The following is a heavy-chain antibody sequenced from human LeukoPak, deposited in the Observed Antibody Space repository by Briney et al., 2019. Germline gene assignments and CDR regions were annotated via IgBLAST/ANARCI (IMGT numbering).Heavy chain of an antibody. V-gene: IGHV4-34*01. D-gene: IGHD2-2*02. Sequence: SETLSLTCAVYGGSFSGYYWSWIRQPPGKGLEWIGEINHSGSTNYNPSLKSRVTISVDTSKNQFSLKLSSVTAADTAVYYCARGDCSRTSSYTFDYWGQGTLVTVSS. CDR1: GGSFSGYY. CDR2: INHSGST. J-gene: IGHJ4*02. CDR3: ARGDCSRTSSYTFDY.